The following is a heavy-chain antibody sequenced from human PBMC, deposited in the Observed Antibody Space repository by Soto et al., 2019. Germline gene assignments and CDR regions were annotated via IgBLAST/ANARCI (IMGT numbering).Heavy chain of an antibody. D-gene: IGHD6-19*01. CDR1: GGSISSYY. Sequence: LSLTCTVSGGSISSYYWSWIRQPPGKGLEWIGYIYYSGSTNYNPSLKSRVTISVDTSKNQFSLKLSSVTAADTAVYYCARGKMDWAVAGSYYFDYWGQGTLVTVSS. J-gene: IGHJ4*02. V-gene: IGHV4-59*01. CDR3: ARGKMDWAVAGSYYFDY. CDR2: IYYSGST.